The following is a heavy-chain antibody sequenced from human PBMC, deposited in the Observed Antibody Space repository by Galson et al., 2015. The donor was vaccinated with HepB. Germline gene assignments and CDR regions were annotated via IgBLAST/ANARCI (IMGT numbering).Heavy chain of an antibody. CDR3: TRQLVRITIFGVVISLGGMDV. CDR2: IRSKANSYAP. D-gene: IGHD3-3*01. CDR1: GFTFSGSA. Sequence: SLRLSCAASGFTFSGSAMHWVRQASGQGLEWVGRIRSKANSYAPAYAASVKGRFTISRDDSKNTAYLQMNSLKTEDTAVYYCTRQLVRITIFGVVISLGGMDVWGQGTTVTVSS. V-gene: IGHV3-73*01. J-gene: IGHJ6*02.